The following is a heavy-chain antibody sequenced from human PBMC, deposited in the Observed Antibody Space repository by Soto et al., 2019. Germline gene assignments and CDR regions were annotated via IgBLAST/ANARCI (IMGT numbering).Heavy chain of an antibody. D-gene: IGHD1-26*01. V-gene: IGHV3-30*18. Sequence: GGSLRLSCAASGFTFSSCGMHWVRQAPGKGLEWVAVISYDGSNKYYADSVKGRFTISRDNSRNTLYLQMNSLRAEDTAVYYCAKDVVVGATPGLGDYYYYDGMDVWGQGTTVTVSS. CDR3: AKDVVVGATPGLGDYYYYDGMDV. CDR1: GFTFSSCG. J-gene: IGHJ6*02. CDR2: ISYDGSNK.